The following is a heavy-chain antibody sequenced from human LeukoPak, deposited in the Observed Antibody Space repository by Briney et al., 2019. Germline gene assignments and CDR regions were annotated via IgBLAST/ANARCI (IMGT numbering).Heavy chain of an antibody. CDR3: ARGAYSGYPDY. V-gene: IGHV4-31*03. Sequence: PSETLSLTCTVSGGSISSGGYYWSWIRQHPGKGLEWIGYIYYSGSTYYNPSLKSRVTISVDTSKNQFSLKLSSVTAADTAVYYCARGAYSGYPDYWGQGTLVTVSS. CDR1: GGSISSGGYY. D-gene: IGHD5-12*01. CDR2: IYYSGST. J-gene: IGHJ4*02.